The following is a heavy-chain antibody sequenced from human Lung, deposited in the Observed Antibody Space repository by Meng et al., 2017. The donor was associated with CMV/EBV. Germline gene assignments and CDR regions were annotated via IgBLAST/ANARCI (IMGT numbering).Heavy chain of an antibody. D-gene: IGHD1-7*01. V-gene: IGHV1-69*13. CDR2: IIPLFGST. Sequence: XVXVSXXASGDTFTNYAISWVRQAPGQGLEWMGGIIPLFGSTNYAQKFQGRVTITSITPDASTSTSYLELHSLRTEDTAVYYCARKLIAITENYFDPWGQGXLVTVSS. CDR1: GDTFTNYA. J-gene: IGHJ5*02. CDR3: ARKLIAITENYFDP.